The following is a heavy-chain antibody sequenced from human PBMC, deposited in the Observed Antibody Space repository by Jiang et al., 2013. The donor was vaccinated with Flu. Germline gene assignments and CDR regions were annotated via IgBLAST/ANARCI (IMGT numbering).Heavy chain of an antibody. D-gene: IGHD3-10*01. V-gene: IGHV3-30*02. CDR1: GFTFTSYG. Sequence: VQLLESGGGVVQPGGSLRLSCAASGFTFTSYGIHWVRQAPGKGLQWVAFIRHDGGNDYYADSVRGRFSISRDNSRNTVSLEMNSLRAEDTALYYCVKPDTTGWGTRRGNYFDYWGQGTLVTVSS. CDR3: VKPDTTGWGTRRGNYFDY. J-gene: IGHJ4*02. CDR2: IRHDGGND.